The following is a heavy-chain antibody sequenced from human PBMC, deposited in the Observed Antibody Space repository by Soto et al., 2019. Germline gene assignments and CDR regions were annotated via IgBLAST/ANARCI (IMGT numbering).Heavy chain of an antibody. CDR3: ARSITGTFSYYYGMDV. Sequence: QVQLVQSGAEVKKPGSSVKVSCKASGGTFSSYAISWVRQAPGQGLEWRGGIIPIFATADYAQKFQGRVTITADESTSTAYRELSSLRSEDTAVYYCARSITGTFSYYYGMDVWGQGTTVTVSS. CDR2: IIPIFATA. J-gene: IGHJ6*02. CDR1: GGTFSSYA. D-gene: IGHD1-20*01. V-gene: IGHV1-69*12.